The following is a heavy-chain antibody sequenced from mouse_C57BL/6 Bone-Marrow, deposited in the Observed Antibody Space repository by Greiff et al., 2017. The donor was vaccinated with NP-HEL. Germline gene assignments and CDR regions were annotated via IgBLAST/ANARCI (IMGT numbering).Heavy chain of an antibody. D-gene: IGHD1-1*01. CDR1: GFTFSSYA. Sequence: EVKLMESGGGLVKPGGSLKLSCAASGFTFSSYAMSWVRQTPEKRLEWVATISDGGSYTYYPDNVKGRFTISRDNAKNNLYLQMSHLKSEDTAMYYCARGLGAYYGSSYQAWFAYWGQGTLVTVSA. CDR2: ISDGGSYT. J-gene: IGHJ3*01. V-gene: IGHV5-4*03. CDR3: ARGLGAYYGSSYQAWFAY.